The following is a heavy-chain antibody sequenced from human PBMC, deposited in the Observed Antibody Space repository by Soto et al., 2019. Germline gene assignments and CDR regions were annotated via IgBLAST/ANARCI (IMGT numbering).Heavy chain of an antibody. D-gene: IGHD3-3*01. CDR2: ISYDGSNK. J-gene: IGHJ5*02. CDR1: GLTFSSYG. Sequence: GGSLRLSCAASGLTFSSYGMHWVRQAPGKGLEWVAVISYDGSNKYYADSVKGRFTISRVNSKNTLYLQMNSLRAEDTAVYYRAKDRSDGEWLLEDWFDPWGQGTLVTVSS. V-gene: IGHV3-30*18. CDR3: AKDRSDGEWLLEDWFDP.